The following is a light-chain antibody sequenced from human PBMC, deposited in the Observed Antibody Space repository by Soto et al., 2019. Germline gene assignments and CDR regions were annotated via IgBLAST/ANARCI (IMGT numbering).Light chain of an antibody. Sequence: QLVLTQSPSASASLGASVKLTCTLSSGYSTYAIAWHQQQSEKGPRFLLMINYAGTHSKGDGFFARFSGASSGAERHLTIASLQSEDGDDYYCQSLGTGIQVFGGGTQLTVL. CDR3: QSLGTGIQV. V-gene: IGLV4-69*01. CDR2: INYAGTH. CDR1: SGYSTYA. J-gene: IGLJ3*02.